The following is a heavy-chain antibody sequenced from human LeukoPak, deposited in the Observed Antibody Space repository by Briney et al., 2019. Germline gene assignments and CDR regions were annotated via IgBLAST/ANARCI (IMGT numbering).Heavy chain of an antibody. CDR2: IIPIFGIA. J-gene: IGHJ4*02. D-gene: IGHD2-15*01. CDR3: ARDNSCSGGSCYGVGLDY. Sequence: ASVKVSCKASGGTFSSYAISWVRQAPGQGLEWMGRIIPIFGIANYAQKFQGGVTITADKSTSTAYMELSSLRSEDTAVYYCARDNSCSGGSCYGVGLDYWGQGTLVTVSS. CDR1: GGTFSSYA. V-gene: IGHV1-69*04.